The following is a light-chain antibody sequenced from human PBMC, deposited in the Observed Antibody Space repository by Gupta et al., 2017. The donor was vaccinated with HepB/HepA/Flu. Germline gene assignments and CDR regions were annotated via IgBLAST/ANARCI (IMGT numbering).Light chain of an antibody. V-gene: IGKV2-28*01. CDR2: VGS. J-gene: IGKJ3*01. CDR1: QSLLHTNGFNC. Sequence: DVVMTQSPLFLPVTPGEPASLPCRSSQSLLHTNGFNCVEWYLQKPGQSPQLLIDVGSSRASRVPDRCGGRGAGTDFTLKSSRVEEEDVGVYYRMQGIHTPRTFGPGTKVDIK. CDR3: MQGIHTPRT.